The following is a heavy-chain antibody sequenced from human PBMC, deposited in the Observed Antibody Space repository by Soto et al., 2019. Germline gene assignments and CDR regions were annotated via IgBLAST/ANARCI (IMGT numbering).Heavy chain of an antibody. CDR3: ARNILGGTTDY. CDR2: INAGKGDT. J-gene: IGHJ4*02. D-gene: IGHD1-7*01. V-gene: IGHV1-3*01. CDR1: GYTFTNHA. Sequence: GVSVKVSCKASGYTFTNHAIHWVRQAPGQGLEWMGWINAGKGDTKYPQRFQGRVTITRDTSASTAYMELSSLRSEDTAVYYCARNILGGTTDYWGPGTLVTVSS.